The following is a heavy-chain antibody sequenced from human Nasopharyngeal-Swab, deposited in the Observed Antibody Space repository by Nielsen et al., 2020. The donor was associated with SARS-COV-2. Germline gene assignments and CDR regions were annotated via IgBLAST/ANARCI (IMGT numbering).Heavy chain of an antibody. CDR1: GGSISSYY. V-gene: IGHV4-59*01. CDR2: IYYSGST. CDR3: ASGYRGKTCSGGSCYSGDY. J-gene: IGHJ4*02. D-gene: IGHD2-15*01. Sequence: WGSLRLSCTVSGGSISSYYWSWIRQPPGKGLEWIGYIYYSGSTNYNPSLKSRVTISVDTSKNQFSLKLSSVTAADTAVYYCASGYRGKTCSGGSCYSGDYWGQGTLVTVSS.